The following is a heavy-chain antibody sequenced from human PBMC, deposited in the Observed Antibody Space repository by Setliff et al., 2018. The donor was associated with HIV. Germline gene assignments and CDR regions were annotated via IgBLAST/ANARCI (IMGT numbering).Heavy chain of an antibody. CDR2: IYTSGST. D-gene: IGHD3-10*01. V-gene: IGHV4-4*07. J-gene: IGHJ4*02. CDR1: NGSISTYY. Sequence: KSSETLSLTCTVSNGSISTYYWSWIRQPAGKRLEWIGRIYTSGSTNYNPSLKSRVTMSVDTSNNQFSLKLSSVTAADTAVYYCARGVSGSGSYIGWGQGTLVTVSS. CDR3: ARGVSGSGSYIG.